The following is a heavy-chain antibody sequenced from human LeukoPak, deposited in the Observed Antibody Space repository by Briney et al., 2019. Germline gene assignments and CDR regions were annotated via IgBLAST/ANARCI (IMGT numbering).Heavy chain of an antibody. V-gene: IGHV1-2*02. CDR2: INPNSGGT. J-gene: IGHJ4*02. CDR3: ASGGAAYCSSASCYHMEYFDY. D-gene: IGHD2-2*01. CDR1: GYTFSGYY. Sequence: GASVKVSCKASGYTFSGYYIHWVRQAPGQGLEWLGWINPNSGGTNYAQKFQGRVTMTRDTSISTAYIELSRLRSDDTAVYYCASGGAAYCSSASCYHMEYFDYWGQGTLVTVSS.